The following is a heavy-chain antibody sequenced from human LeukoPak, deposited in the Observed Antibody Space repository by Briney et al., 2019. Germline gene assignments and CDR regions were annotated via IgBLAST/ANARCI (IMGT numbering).Heavy chain of an antibody. V-gene: IGHV5-51*01. CDR1: GYSFTSYW. J-gene: IGHJ5*02. D-gene: IGHD6-13*01. CDR2: IYPGDSDT. CDR3: ARLSSSSLPGFDP. Sequence: GESLKISCKGSGYSFTSYWIGWVRQMPGKGLEWMGIIYPGDSDTRYSPSFQGQVTISADKSISTAYLQWSSLKASDTARYYCARLSSSSLPGFDPWGQGTLVTVSS.